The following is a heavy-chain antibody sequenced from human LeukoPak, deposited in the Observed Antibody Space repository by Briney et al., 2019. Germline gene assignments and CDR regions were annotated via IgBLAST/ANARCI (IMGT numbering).Heavy chain of an antibody. CDR3: ARGDSSGYYHWFDP. J-gene: IGHJ5*02. CDR2: INPNSGGT. V-gene: IGHV1-2*02. D-gene: IGHD3-22*01. CDR1: GYTFTGYH. Sequence: ASVKVSCKASGYTFTGYHMHWVRQAPGQGLEWMGWINPNSGGTNYAQKFQGRVTMTRDTSISTAYMELSRLRSDDTAVYYCARGDSSGYYHWFDPWGQGTLVTVSS.